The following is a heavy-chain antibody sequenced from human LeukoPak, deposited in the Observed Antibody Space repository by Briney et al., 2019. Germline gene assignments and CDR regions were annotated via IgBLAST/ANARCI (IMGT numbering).Heavy chain of an antibody. Sequence: GGSLRLSCAASGFTFDDSGMHWVRQAPGKGLEWVALIFKDGIRTYYSDSVKGRFTISRDNSQNTLYLHMSSLSAEDTAVYYCARTFLSGDGYKVGYFDYWGQGTLVTVSS. D-gene: IGHD5-24*01. CDR1: GFTFDDSG. CDR2: IFKDGIRT. CDR3: ARTFLSGDGYKVGYFDY. V-gene: IGHV3-NL1*01. J-gene: IGHJ4*02.